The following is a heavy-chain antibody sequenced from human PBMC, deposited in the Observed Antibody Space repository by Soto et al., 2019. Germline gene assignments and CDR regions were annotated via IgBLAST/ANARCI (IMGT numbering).Heavy chain of an antibody. V-gene: IGHV4-30-4*01. CDR3: AREYYGSGSFLYYYYGMDV. D-gene: IGHD3-10*01. CDR2: IYYSGST. J-gene: IGHJ6*02. Sequence: SETLSLTCTVSGGSISSGDYYWSWIRQPPGKGLEWIGYIYYSGSTYYNPSLKSRVTISVDTSKNQFSLKLSSVTAADTAVYYCAREYYGSGSFLYYYYGMDVWGQGTTVTVSS. CDR1: GGSISSGDYY.